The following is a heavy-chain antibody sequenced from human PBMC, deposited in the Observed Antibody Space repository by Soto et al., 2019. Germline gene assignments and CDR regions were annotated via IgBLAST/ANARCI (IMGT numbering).Heavy chain of an antibody. Sequence: SETLSLTCAVSGGSISSYYWSWIRQPPGKGLEWIGYIYYSGSTNYNPSLKSRVTISVDTSKNQFSLKLSSVTAADTVVYYCARGGMVRGVIYGWFDPWGQGTLVTVSS. J-gene: IGHJ5*02. CDR1: GGSISSYY. CDR3: ARGGMVRGVIYGWFDP. V-gene: IGHV4-59*01. D-gene: IGHD3-10*01. CDR2: IYYSGST.